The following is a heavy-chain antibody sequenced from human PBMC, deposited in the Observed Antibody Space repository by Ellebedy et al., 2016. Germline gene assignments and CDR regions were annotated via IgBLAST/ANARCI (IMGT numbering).Heavy chain of an antibody. CDR2: ISAGSDTT. CDR1: GLNFNTFF. V-gene: IGHV3-23*01. Sequence: GESLKISCTASGLNFNTFFMSWVRQAPGKGLEWVSTISAGSDTTRLADSVKGRFTMSRDIPKNTVYLQMSRLRAEDTAVYYCRQGHYANYWGQGNLVTVSS. D-gene: IGHD4-17*01. CDR3: RQGHYANY. J-gene: IGHJ4*02.